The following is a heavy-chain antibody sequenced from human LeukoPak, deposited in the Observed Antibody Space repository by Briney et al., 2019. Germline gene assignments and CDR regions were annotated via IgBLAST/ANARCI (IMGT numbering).Heavy chain of an antibody. D-gene: IGHD3-22*01. CDR3: ARGNYDGSGYWLDY. J-gene: IGHJ4*02. CDR1: GGSISSGSYY. V-gene: IGHV4-31*03. Sequence: SETLSLTCTVSGGSISSGSYYWNWIRQHPGKGLEWIGYIYYSGSTYYNPSLKSRVTISVHTSKNQFSLNLSSVTAADTAVYYCARGNYDGSGYWLDYWGQGTLVTVSS. CDR2: IYYSGST.